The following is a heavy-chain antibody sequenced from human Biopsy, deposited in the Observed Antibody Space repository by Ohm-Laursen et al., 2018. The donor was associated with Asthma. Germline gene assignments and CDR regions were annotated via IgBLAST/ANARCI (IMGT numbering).Heavy chain of an antibody. V-gene: IGHV4-59*01. D-gene: IGHD2-15*01. J-gene: IGHJ4*02. CDR1: GRSIRSYY. CDR3: AGFCSGGNCPDH. CDR2: IHYSGST. Sequence: TLSLTCTVSGRSIRSYYWTWIRQPPGKGLEWIGNIHYSGSTYSNPSLKSRVPISVDTSKKQISLRLSSVIAADTAVYYCAGFCSGGNCPDHWGQGTLVTVSS.